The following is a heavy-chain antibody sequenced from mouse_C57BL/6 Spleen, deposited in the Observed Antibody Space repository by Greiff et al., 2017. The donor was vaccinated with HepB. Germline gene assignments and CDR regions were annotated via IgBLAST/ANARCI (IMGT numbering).Heavy chain of an antibody. J-gene: IGHJ4*01. Sequence: EVMLVESEGGLVQPGSSMKLSCTASGFTFSDYYMAWVRQVPEKGLEWVANINYDGSSTYYLDSLKSRFIISRDNAKNILYLQMSSLKSEDTATYYCARGGYDYDGGYYYAMDYWGQGTSVTVSS. CDR2: INYDGSST. CDR3: ARGGYDYDGGYYYAMDY. V-gene: IGHV5-16*01. D-gene: IGHD2-4*01. CDR1: GFTFSDYY.